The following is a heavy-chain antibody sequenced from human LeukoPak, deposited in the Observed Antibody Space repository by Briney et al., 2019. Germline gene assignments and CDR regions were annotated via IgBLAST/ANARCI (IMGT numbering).Heavy chain of an antibody. Sequence: QPGGSLRLSCAASGFTFSSYWMSWVRQAPGKGLEWVANIKQDGSERYYVDSVKGRFTISRDNAKNSLYLQMNSLRAEDTALYYCAKDMYYGGNGAFDIWGQGTMVTVSS. CDR1: GFTFSSYW. CDR2: IKQDGSER. D-gene: IGHD4-23*01. CDR3: AKDMYYGGNGAFDI. J-gene: IGHJ3*02. V-gene: IGHV3-7*03.